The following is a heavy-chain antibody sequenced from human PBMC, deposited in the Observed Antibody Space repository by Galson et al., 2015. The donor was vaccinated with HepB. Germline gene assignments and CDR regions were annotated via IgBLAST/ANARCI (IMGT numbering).Heavy chain of an antibody. CDR2: IIPIFGTA. Sequence: SVKVSCKASGGTFSSYAISWVRQAPGQGLEWMGGIIPIFGTANYAQKFQGRVTITADKSTSTAYMELSSLRSEDTAVYYCARAFWSGKNYYYGMDVWGQGTTVTVSS. D-gene: IGHD3-3*01. CDR3: ARAFWSGKNYYYGMDV. V-gene: IGHV1-69*06. CDR1: GGTFSSYA. J-gene: IGHJ6*02.